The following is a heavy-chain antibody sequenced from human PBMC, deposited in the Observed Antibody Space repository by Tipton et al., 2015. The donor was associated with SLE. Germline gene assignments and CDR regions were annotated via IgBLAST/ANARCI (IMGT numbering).Heavy chain of an antibody. V-gene: IGHV4-59*11. J-gene: IGHJ5*02. D-gene: IGHD4-17*01. CDR1: GGSISSHY. Sequence: LRLSCTVSGGSISSHYWSWIRQPPGKGLEWIGYIYYSGSINYNPSLKSRVTISVDTSKNQFSLKLSSVTAADTAVYYCARSYGDYVNWFDPWGQGTLVTVSS. CDR3: ARSYGDYVNWFDP. CDR2: IYYSGSI.